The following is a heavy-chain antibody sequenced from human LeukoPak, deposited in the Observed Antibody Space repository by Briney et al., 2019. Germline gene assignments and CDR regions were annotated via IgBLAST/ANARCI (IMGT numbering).Heavy chain of an antibody. D-gene: IGHD2-21*02. Sequence: ASVKVSCKASGYTFTSYGISWVRQAPGQGLEWMGWLSAYNGNTNYAQKLQGRVTMTTDTSTSTAYMELRSLRSDDTAVYYCARSTGCGGDCYSGHDAFDIWGQGTMVTVS. V-gene: IGHV1-18*01. CDR3: ARSTGCGGDCYSGHDAFDI. CDR1: GYTFTSYG. CDR2: LSAYNGNT. J-gene: IGHJ3*02.